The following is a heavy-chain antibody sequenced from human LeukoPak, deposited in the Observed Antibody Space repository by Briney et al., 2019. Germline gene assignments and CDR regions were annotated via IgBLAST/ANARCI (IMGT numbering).Heavy chain of an antibody. J-gene: IGHJ4*02. CDR2: VYYSGST. CDR1: GGSISRAGYY. V-gene: IGHV4-31*03. D-gene: IGHD1-1*01. Sequence: SQTLSLTCTVSGGSISRAGYYWSWIRQHPGRGLEWIGYVYYSGSTYYNPSLKSRVTISLDTSKNQFSLKLSYVTAADTAVYYCARDGGGSTTYFDYWGQGTLVSVSS. CDR3: ARDGGGSTTYFDY.